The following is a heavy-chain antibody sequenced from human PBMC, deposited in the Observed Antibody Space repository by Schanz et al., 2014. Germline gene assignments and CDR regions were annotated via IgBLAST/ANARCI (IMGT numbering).Heavy chain of an antibody. V-gene: IGHV3-23*01. CDR3: AKEGSIYWDRSVDY. Sequence: EVQMLESGGGLVQPGGSLRLSCVASGFTFRRYGMSWVRQAPGKGLEWVSVIAGDGGGPNYVDSVKGRFTISRDNSKNTLYLQMNSLRPEDTAVYYCAKEGSIYWDRSVDYWGQGTLVTVSS. CDR1: GFTFRRYG. D-gene: IGHD1-26*01. J-gene: IGHJ4*02. CDR2: IAGDGGGP.